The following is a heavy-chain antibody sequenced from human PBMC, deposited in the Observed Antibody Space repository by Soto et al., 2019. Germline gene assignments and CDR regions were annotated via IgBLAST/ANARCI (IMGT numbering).Heavy chain of an antibody. CDR3: ARGEVATIWDHDAFDI. CDR1: GGSISSYY. J-gene: IGHJ3*02. Sequence: PSETLSLTCTVSGGSISSYYWSWIRQPPGKGLEWIGYIYYSGSTNYNPSLKSRVTISVDTSKNQFSLKLSSVTAADTAVYYCARGEVATIWDHDAFDICGQGTMVTVSS. CDR2: IYYSGST. D-gene: IGHD5-12*01. V-gene: IGHV4-59*01.